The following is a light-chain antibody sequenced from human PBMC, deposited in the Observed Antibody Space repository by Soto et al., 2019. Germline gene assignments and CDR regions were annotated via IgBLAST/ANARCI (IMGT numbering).Light chain of an antibody. CDR1: QTVSTY. CDR3: QQRNTWPPIT. Sequence: EIVLTQSPATLSLSPGERATLSCRASQTVSTYLAWYQQKPGQAPRLLIYDASNRATGIPARFSGSGSGTDFTLTISSLEPEDFAVYYCQQRNTWPPITFGQGTRLDIK. V-gene: IGKV3-11*01. J-gene: IGKJ5*01. CDR2: DAS.